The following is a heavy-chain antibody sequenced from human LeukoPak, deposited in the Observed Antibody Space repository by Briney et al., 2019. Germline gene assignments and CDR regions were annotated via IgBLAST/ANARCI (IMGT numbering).Heavy chain of an antibody. CDR2: ISGGSGAT. Sequence: GGSLRLSCAASGFTFSSYAMSWVRQAPGKGLEWVSGISGGSGATHYADSVKGRFTISRDDSRNTLYLQMNSLRGDDTAVYYCAKDVGKWESLHFFDYWGQGTLVTVSS. J-gene: IGHJ4*02. CDR1: GFTFSSYA. CDR3: AKDVGKWESLHFFDY. V-gene: IGHV3-23*01. D-gene: IGHD1-26*01.